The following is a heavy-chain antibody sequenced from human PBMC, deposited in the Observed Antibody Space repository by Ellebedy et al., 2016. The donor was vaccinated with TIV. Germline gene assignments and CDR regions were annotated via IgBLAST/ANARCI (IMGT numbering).Heavy chain of an antibody. CDR2: TYYRSKWYN. J-gene: IGHJ5*02. V-gene: IGHV6-1*01. Sequence: SQTLSLTXAISGDSVSSNSAAWNWIRQSPSRGLEWLGRTYYRSKWYNDYAVSVKSRITINPDTSKNQFSLQLNSVTPEDTAVYYCARAGPDTAMVLGGADWFDPWGQGTLVTVSS. CDR3: ARAGPDTAMVLGGADWFDP. D-gene: IGHD5-18*01. CDR1: GDSVSSNSAA.